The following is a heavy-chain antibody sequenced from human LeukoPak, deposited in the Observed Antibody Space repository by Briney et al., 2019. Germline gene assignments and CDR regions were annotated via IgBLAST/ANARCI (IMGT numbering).Heavy chain of an antibody. D-gene: IGHD3-3*01. CDR1: GGSFSGYY. J-gene: IGHJ6*03. V-gene: IGHV4-34*01. CDR2: INHSGGT. CDR3: AERGKTIFGVVTNYYYMDV. Sequence: SETLSLTCAVYGGSFSGYYWSWVRQPPGKGLEWIGEINHSGGTNYNPYLKSRVTISVDTSKNQFSLKLSSVTAADTAVYYCAERGKTIFGVVTNYYYMDVWGKGATVTVSS.